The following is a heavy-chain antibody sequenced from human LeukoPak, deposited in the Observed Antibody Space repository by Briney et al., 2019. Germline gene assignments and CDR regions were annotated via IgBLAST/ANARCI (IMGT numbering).Heavy chain of an antibody. CDR3: ARQSSGIAATDKIDY. J-gene: IGHJ4*02. V-gene: IGHV3-21*01. D-gene: IGHD6-13*01. CDR2: FTSMSRTI. Sequence: GGSLRLSCAASGFTFSSYAMTWVRQAPGKGLEWVSSFTSMSRTIFYADSVKGRFTISRDDAKKSLYLQMNSLRVEDTAIYYCARQSSGIAATDKIDYWGQGTLVTVSS. CDR1: GFTFSSYA.